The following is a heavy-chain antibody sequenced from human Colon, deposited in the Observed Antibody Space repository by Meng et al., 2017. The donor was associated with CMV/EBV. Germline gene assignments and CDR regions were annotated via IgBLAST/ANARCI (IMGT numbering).Heavy chain of an antibody. CDR3: VRARASEYYYYYGMDV. V-gene: IGHV1-58*01. J-gene: IGHJ6*02. D-gene: IGHD6-6*01. CDR1: GFNFIESG. CDR2: IGIVSGKT. Sequence: SVKVSCKASGFNFIESGVQWVRQGRGERLEWIGWIGIVSGKTNYAPDFQERVTITRDMSASTVYMELNSLKSDDTAVYYCVRARASEYYYYYGMDVWGQGTTVTVSS.